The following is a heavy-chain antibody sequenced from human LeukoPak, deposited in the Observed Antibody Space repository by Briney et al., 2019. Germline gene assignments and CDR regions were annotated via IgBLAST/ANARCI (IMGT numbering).Heavy chain of an antibody. V-gene: IGHV3-30-3*01. Sequence: PGGSLRLSCAASGFTFSGYAMHWVRQAPGKGLEWVAIISYDGSNKYYADSVKGRFTISRDNSKNTLYLQMNSLRAEDTAVYYCARDYSDYDFWSRYTDYWGQGTLVTVSS. CDR1: GFTFSGYA. CDR3: ARDYSDYDFWSRYTDY. CDR2: ISYDGSNK. J-gene: IGHJ4*02. D-gene: IGHD3-3*01.